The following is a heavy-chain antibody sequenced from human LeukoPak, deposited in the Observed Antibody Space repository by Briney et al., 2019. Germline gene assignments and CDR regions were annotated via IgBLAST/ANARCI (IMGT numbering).Heavy chain of an antibody. J-gene: IGHJ1*01. CDR1: GGTFSSYA. D-gene: IGHD2-21*02. CDR2: IIPIFGTA. CDR3: ARPIAYCGGDCYSGYFQH. V-gene: IGHV1-69*13. Sequence: SVKVSCKASGGTFSSYAISWVRQAPGQGLEWMGGIIPIFGTANYAQKFQGRVTITADESTSTAYMELSSLRSEDTAVYYCARPIAYCGGDCYSGYFQHWGQGTLVTVSS.